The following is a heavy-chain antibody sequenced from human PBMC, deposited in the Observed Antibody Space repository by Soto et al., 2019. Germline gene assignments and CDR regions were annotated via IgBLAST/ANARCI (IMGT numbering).Heavy chain of an antibody. CDR2: TYYRSRWYN. V-gene: IGHV6-1*01. CDR3: AREFQYYVSSHSSIDF. D-gene: IGHD3-16*01. CDR1: GDSVSGNSAA. J-gene: IGHJ4*02. Sequence: PSQTLSLTCAISGDSVSGNSAAWNWIRQSPSRGLEWLGRTYYRSRWYNDYAVSVKSRITVTPDTSKNQFSLHLNSVTPEDTAVYYCAREFQYYVSSHSSIDFWGQGALVTVSS.